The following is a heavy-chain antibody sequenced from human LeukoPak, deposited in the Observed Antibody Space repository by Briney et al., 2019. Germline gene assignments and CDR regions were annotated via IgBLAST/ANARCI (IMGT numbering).Heavy chain of an antibody. V-gene: IGHV1-69*01. CDR1: GGTFSSYA. D-gene: IGHD2-15*01. CDR3: ARGAFVGAARYFDY. Sequence: GSSVKVSRKASGGTFSSYAISWVRQAPGQGLEWMGGIIPIFGTANYAQKFQGRVTITADESTSTAYMELSSLRSEDTAVYYCARGAFVGAARYFDYWGQGTLVTVSS. CDR2: IIPIFGTA. J-gene: IGHJ4*02.